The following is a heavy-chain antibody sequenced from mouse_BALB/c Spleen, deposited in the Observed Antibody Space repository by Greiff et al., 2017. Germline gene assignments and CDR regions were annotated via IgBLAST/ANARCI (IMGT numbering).Heavy chain of an antibody. CDR1: GYTFTDYA. CDR2: ISTYYGDA. CDR3: ARGERGYFDY. V-gene: IGHV1S137*01. J-gene: IGHJ2*01. Sequence: QVQLQQPGAELVRPGASVKLSCKASGYTFTDYAMHWVKQSHAKSLEWIGVISTYYGDASYNQKFKGKATMTVDKSSSTAYMELARLTSEDSAIYYCARGERGYFDYWGQGTTLTVSS.